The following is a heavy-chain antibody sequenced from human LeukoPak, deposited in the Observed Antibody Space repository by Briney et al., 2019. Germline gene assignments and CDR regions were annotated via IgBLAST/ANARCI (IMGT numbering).Heavy chain of an antibody. CDR2: ISGSSSFT. V-gene: IGHV3-11*03. CDR1: GFTFSSYA. D-gene: IGHD3-10*01. CDR3: ARWFGSGSYYGY. J-gene: IGHJ4*02. Sequence: GGSLRLSCAASGFTFSSYAMSWIRQAPGKGLEWVSYISGSSSFTKYADSVKGRFTISRDNAKNSLYLQMSSLRAEDTAVYYCARWFGSGSYYGYWGQGTLVTVSS.